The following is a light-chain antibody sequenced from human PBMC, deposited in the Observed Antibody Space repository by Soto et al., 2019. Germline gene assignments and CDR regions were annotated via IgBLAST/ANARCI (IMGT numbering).Light chain of an antibody. V-gene: IGKV1-39*01. CDR1: QSISSY. J-gene: IGKJ2*01. Sequence: DIQMTQSPSSLSASVGDRVTITCRANQSISSYLNWYQQKPGKAPKLLIYAASSLQSGVPSRFSGSGSGTDFTLTISSLQPEDFATYYCQQSYSTRYTFGQGTKLEIK. CDR2: AAS. CDR3: QQSYSTRYT.